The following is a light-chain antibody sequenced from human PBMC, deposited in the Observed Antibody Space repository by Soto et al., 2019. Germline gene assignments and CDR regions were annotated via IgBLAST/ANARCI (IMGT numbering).Light chain of an antibody. CDR2: GAS. CDR3: QHYGSSPQT. CDR1: QIVSSTY. Sequence: EIVLTQSPGTLSLSPGERATLSCRASQIVSSTYLAWFQQKPGQAPRLLIYGASSRATDIPDRFSGSGSGTDFTLTISRLESEDFAVYFCQHYGSSPQTFGQGTKVDIK. J-gene: IGKJ1*01. V-gene: IGKV3-20*01.